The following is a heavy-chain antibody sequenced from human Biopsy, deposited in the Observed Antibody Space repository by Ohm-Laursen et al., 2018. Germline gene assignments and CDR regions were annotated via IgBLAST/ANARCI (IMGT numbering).Heavy chain of an antibody. CDR3: ARADMVTTIVDY. J-gene: IGHJ4*02. Sequence: SQTLSLPCAVSGDSISSGGNYWSWIRQFPGKGPEWIAYIYHTGSTYYNPSLKSRLSIAIDTSKNQFSVSLRSVTAADTAVYYCARADMVTTIVDYWGQGTLVTVSS. D-gene: IGHD5-12*01. V-gene: IGHV4-31*11. CDR1: GDSISSGGNY. CDR2: IYHTGST.